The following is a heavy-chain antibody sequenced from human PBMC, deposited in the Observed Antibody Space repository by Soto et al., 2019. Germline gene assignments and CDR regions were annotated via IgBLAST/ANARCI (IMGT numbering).Heavy chain of an antibody. V-gene: IGHV3-30*18. CDR1: GFTFSSYG. D-gene: IGHD3-22*01. J-gene: IGHJ4*02. CDR2: ISYDGSNK. CDR3: AKDEDYYDSSGYYSSYFDY. Sequence: PGGSLRLSCAASGFTFSSYGMHWVRQAPGKGLEWVAVISYDGSNKYYADSVKGRFTISRDNSKNTLYLQMNSLRAEDTAVYYCAKDEDYYDSSGYYSSYFDYWGQGTLVTVSS.